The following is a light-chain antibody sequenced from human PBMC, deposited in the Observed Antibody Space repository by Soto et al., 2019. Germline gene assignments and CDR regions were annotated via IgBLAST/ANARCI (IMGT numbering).Light chain of an antibody. CDR1: QRVSSN. V-gene: IGKV3D-15*01. Sequence: EIVMTQSPATLSVSPGERATLSCRASQRVSSNLAWYQQKPGQVPRLLIYGASTSATGIPARFSGSGSGTEFNLTITSLQSEDFAVYYCQQYNNWPLTFGGGAKVEIK. CDR3: QQYNNWPLT. CDR2: GAS. J-gene: IGKJ4*01.